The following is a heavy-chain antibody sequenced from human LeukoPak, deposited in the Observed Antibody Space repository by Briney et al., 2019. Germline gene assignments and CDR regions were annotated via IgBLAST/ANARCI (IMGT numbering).Heavy chain of an antibody. D-gene: IGHD3-22*01. CDR2: IYYSGST. CDR3: ASGTYYYDSSGYLRFPFDY. V-gene: IGHV4-39*01. Sequence: PSETLSLTCTVSGGSISGSSYYWGWIRQPPGKGLEWIGSIYYSGSTYYNPSLKSRVTISVDTSKNQFSLKLSSVTAADTAVYYCASGTYYYDSSGYLRFPFDYWGQGTLVTVSS. CDR1: GGSISGSSYY. J-gene: IGHJ4*02.